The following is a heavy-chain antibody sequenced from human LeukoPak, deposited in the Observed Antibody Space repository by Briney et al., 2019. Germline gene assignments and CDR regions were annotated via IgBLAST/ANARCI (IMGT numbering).Heavy chain of an antibody. J-gene: IGHJ4*02. CDR2: IKKTGSET. V-gene: IGHV3-7*01. D-gene: IGHD2-15*01. CDR1: GFTFSHFW. CDR3: AREDGYCSGGNCYSYFDS. Sequence: PGGSLRLSCAASGFTFSHFWMSWVRQAPGKGLEWVAYIKKTGSETYYVDSVKGRFIITRDNTRNSLFLQMYSLRAEDTAVYFCAREDGYCSGGNCYSYFDSWGQGTLVTVSS.